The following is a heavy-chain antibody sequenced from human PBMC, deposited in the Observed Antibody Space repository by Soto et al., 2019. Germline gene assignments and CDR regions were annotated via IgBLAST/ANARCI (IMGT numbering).Heavy chain of an antibody. CDR2: IYSGGST. D-gene: IGHD6-19*01. J-gene: IGHJ5*02. V-gene: IGHV3-53*04. Sequence: EVQLVESGGGLVQPGGSLRLSYAASGFAVSSNYMSWVRQAPGKGLEWVSVIYSGGSTYYADSVKGRFTISRHNCKNTLYLQMNSLRAEDTAVYYFARLVYSSGLHGWFDPWGQGTLVTVSS. CDR3: ARLVYSSGLHGWFDP. CDR1: GFAVSSNY.